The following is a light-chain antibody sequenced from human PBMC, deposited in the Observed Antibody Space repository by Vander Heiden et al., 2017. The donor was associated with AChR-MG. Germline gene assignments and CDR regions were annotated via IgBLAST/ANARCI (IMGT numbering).Light chain of an antibody. V-gene: IGLV2-14*03. J-gene: IGLJ2*01. CDR3: SSYTSSSTVV. Sequence: QSALTQPASVSGSPGQSITISCTGTISDVGGYNYVSWYQQHPDKAPKLMIYDVSNRPSGVSNRFSGSKSGNTASLTISGLQAEDEADYYCSSYTSSSTVVFGGGTKLTVL. CDR1: ISDVGGYNY. CDR2: DVS.